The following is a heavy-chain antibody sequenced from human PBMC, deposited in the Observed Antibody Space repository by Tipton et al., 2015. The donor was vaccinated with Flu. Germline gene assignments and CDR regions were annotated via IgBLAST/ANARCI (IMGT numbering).Heavy chain of an antibody. CDR1: GFTFSSYS. D-gene: IGHD3-9*01. CDR2: ISSSSSYI. Sequence: SLRLSCAASGFTFSSYSMNWVRQAPGKGLEWVSSISSSSSYIYYADSVKGRFTISRDNAKNSLYLQMNSLRAEDTAVYYCARDCPQSQYYDILTGLYYYYYYYMDVWGKGPTVTVSS. J-gene: IGHJ6*03. CDR3: ARDCPQSQYYDILTGLYYYYYYYMDV. V-gene: IGHV3-21*01.